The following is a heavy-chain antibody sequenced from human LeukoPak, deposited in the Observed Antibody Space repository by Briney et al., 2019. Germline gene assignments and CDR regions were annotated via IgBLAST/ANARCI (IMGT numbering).Heavy chain of an antibody. CDR2: IKQDGNEE. Sequence: GGSLRLSCAASGFTFSNYWMSWVRQAPGKGLEWVANIKQDGNEEYYVDSVKGRFTVSRDNANKSLYLQMSSLRAEDTAVYYCARGGDYLGYWGQGTLVTVSS. D-gene: IGHD4-17*01. J-gene: IGHJ4*02. CDR3: ARGGDYLGY. V-gene: IGHV3-7*01. CDR1: GFTFSNYW.